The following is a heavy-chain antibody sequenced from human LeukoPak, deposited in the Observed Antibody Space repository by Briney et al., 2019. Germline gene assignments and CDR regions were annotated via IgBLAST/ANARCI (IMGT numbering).Heavy chain of an antibody. J-gene: IGHJ3*02. V-gene: IGHV3-23*01. CDR3: ARPRKVVGATSPHSDNYFDI. D-gene: IGHD1-26*01. Sequence: QSGGSLRLSCAASGFTFSSYAMSWVRQAPGKGLEWVSAISGSGGRTYYADSVKGRFTISRDNAKNTLYLQMNSLRAEDTAVYYCARPRKVVGATSPHSDNYFDIWGQGTMVTVSS. CDR2: ISGSGGRT. CDR1: GFTFSSYA.